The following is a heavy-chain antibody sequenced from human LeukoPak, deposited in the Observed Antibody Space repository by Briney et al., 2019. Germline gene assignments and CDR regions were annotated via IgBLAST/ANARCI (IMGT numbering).Heavy chain of an antibody. CDR3: ARDGKPFGCSSTSCPAPYYYYYMDV. CDR2: ISAYNGNT. CDR1: GYTFTSYG. Sequence: ASVKVSCKASGYTFTSYGISWVRQAPGQGLEWMGWISAYNGNTNYAQKLQGRVTMTTDTSTSTAYMELRSLRSDDTAVYYCARDGKPFGCSSTSCPAPYYYYYMDVWGKGTTVTVSS. D-gene: IGHD2-2*01. J-gene: IGHJ6*03. V-gene: IGHV1-18*01.